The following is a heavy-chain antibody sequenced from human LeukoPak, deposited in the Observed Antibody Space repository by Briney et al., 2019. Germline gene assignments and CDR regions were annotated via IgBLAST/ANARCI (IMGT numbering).Heavy chain of an antibody. CDR3: ARQSVLLWFGESNNDAFDI. J-gene: IGHJ3*02. CDR1: GGSFSGYY. CDR2: INHSGST. V-gene: IGHV4-34*01. Sequence: SETLSLTCAVYGGSFSGYYWSWIRQPPGKGLEWIGEINHSGSTNYNPSLKSRVTISVDTSKNQFSLKLSSVTAADTAVYYCARQSVLLWFGESNNDAFDIWGQGTIVTVSS. D-gene: IGHD3-10*01.